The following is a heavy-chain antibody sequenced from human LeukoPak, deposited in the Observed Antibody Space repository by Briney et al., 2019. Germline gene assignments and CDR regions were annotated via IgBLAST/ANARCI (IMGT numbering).Heavy chain of an antibody. V-gene: IGHV3-23*01. D-gene: IGHD3-16*01. J-gene: IGHJ4*02. CDR3: ARRSGTYFWPLDY. Sequence: PAGSLRLSCAASGFTISSSDLSWVRQAPGKGLEWVSVINCSGGGTYYADPVKGRFTIYTDNSKKTLYLQMTCLIAKDTAIYYCARRSGTYFWPLDYWGKGTLVAVSS. CDR1: GFTISSSD. CDR2: INCSGGGT.